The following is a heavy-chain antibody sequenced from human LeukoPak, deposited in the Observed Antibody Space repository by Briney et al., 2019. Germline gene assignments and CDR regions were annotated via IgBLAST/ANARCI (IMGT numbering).Heavy chain of an antibody. Sequence: SETLSRTCTVSGGSITNYYWSWIRQTPGKGLEWIGNIYYRGNTNCNPSLESRVTMSVDTSKNQFSLKLDSVTAADTAVYYCARDAGSDVGDGWFDPWGQGTLVTVSS. CDR3: ARDAGSDVGDGWFDP. J-gene: IGHJ5*02. CDR2: IYYRGNT. V-gene: IGHV4-59*01. D-gene: IGHD3-10*02. CDR1: GGSITNYY.